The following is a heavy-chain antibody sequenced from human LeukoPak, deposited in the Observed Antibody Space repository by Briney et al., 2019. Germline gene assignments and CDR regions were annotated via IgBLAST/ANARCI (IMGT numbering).Heavy chain of an antibody. CDR2: IIPILGIA. CDR1: GYTFTSYD. V-gene: IGHV1-69*04. D-gene: IGHD5-12*01. CDR3: ARRNSGYDSVDY. Sequence: SVKVSCKASGYTFTSYDINWVRQAPGQGLEWMGRIIPILGIANYAQKFQGRVTITADKSTSTAYMELSSLRSEDTAVYYCARRNSGYDSVDYWGQGTLVTVSS. J-gene: IGHJ4*02.